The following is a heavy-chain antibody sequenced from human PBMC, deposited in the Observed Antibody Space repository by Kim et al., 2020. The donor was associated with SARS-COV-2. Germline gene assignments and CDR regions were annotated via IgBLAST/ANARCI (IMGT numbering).Heavy chain of an antibody. V-gene: IGHV3-7*01. D-gene: IGHD6-13*01. J-gene: IGHJ3*01. Sequence: YVDSVKGRFTASKDNAKNSLYRQMRSLRAEDAAVYYCTSDILAPGTKAFDVWGQGTMVTVSS. CDR3: TSDILAPGTKAFDV.